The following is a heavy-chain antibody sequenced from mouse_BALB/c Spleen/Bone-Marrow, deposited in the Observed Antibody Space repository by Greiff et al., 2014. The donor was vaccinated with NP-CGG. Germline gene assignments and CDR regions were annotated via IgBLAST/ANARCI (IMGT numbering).Heavy chain of an antibody. CDR3: ARQYGNFGVMDY. Sequence: DVKLVESGGDLVKPGGSLKLSCAASGFTFSKYGMSWVRQTPDKRLEWVANISSGGSYTYYPGSVKGRFTISRDNAKNTLYLQMSSLKSEDTAMYYCARQYGNFGVMDYWGQGTSVTVSS. CDR1: GFTFSKYG. J-gene: IGHJ4*01. CDR2: ISSGGSYT. D-gene: IGHD2-1*01. V-gene: IGHV5-6*02.